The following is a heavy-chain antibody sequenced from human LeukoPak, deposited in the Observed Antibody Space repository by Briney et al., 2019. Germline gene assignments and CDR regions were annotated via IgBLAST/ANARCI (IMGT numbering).Heavy chain of an antibody. J-gene: IGHJ4*02. Sequence: GGSLRLSCAASGFTFSSYAMSWVRQAPGKGLEWVSAISGSGGSTYYADSVKGRFTISRDYSKNTLYLQMNSLRAEDAAVYYCAKNIYDILTGYNYWGQGTLVTVSS. CDR3: AKNIYDILTGYNY. CDR2: ISGSGGST. D-gene: IGHD3-9*01. CDR1: GFTFSSYA. V-gene: IGHV3-23*01.